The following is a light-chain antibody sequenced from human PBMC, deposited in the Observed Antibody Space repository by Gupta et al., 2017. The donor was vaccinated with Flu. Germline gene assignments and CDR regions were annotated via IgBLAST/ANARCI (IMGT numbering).Light chain of an antibody. Sequence: EIVMTQSPDSLAVSLGERATINCKASQSVLYSPHNKNYLAWYQQKPGQPPKLLIYWTSTRESGVPDRFSGSGSGTEFTLTINSLQAEDVAIYYCHQYDNTPWTFGQGTRVEIK. CDR3: HQYDNTPWT. CDR1: QSVLYSPHNKNY. J-gene: IGKJ1*01. CDR2: WTS. V-gene: IGKV4-1*01.